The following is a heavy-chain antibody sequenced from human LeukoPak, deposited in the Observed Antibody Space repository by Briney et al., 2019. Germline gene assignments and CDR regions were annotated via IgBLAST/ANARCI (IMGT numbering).Heavy chain of an antibody. V-gene: IGHV1-69*13. CDR3: ARVYYDSSGYYESSWFDP. Sequence: ASVKVSCKASGGTFSSYAISWVRQAPGQGLEWMGGIIPIFGTANYAQKFQGRVTITADESTSTAYMELSSLRSEDTAVYYCARVYYDSSGYYESSWFDPWGQGTLVTVSS. CDR1: GGTFSSYA. J-gene: IGHJ5*02. CDR2: IIPIFGTA. D-gene: IGHD3-22*01.